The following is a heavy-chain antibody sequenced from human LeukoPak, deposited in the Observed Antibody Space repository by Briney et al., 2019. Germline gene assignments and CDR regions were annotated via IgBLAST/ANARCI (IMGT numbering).Heavy chain of an antibody. J-gene: IGHJ4*02. D-gene: IGHD6-13*01. Sequence: GGSLRLSCAASGFTFSNYWMSWVRQAPGKGLEFMANIKEAGSEKYYVDSVKGRFTISRDNDKNSVHLQMNSLRAEDTAVYYCARGGGMRSWYDFDYWGQGTLVTVSS. V-gene: IGHV3-7*04. CDR2: IKEAGSEK. CDR1: GFTFSNYW. CDR3: ARGGGMRSWYDFDY.